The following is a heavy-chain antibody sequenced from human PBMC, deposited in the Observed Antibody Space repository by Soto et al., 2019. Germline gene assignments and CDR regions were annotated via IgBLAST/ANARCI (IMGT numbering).Heavy chain of an antibody. Sequence: SETLSLTCTVSGGSISSGGYYWNWIRQHPGKGLEWIGYIYYSGSTYYNPSLKSRVTISVDTSKNQFSLKLSSVTAADTAVYYCASLIAAAGTINYWGHGTLVTVSS. V-gene: IGHV4-31*03. J-gene: IGHJ4*01. D-gene: IGHD6-13*01. CDR1: GGSISSGGYY. CDR2: IYYSGST. CDR3: ASLIAAAGTINY.